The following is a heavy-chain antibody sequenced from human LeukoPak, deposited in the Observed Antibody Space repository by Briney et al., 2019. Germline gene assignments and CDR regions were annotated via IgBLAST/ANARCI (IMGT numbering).Heavy chain of an antibody. D-gene: IGHD2-8*01. J-gene: IGHJ5*02. Sequence: SQTLSLTCTVSGGSISSGDYYWSWIRRPPGKGLEWIGYIYYSGSTYYNPSLKSRVTISVDTSKNQFSLKLSSVTAADTAVYYCARADIVLMVYATPGGWFDPWGQGTLVTVSS. CDR1: GGSISSGDYY. CDR2: IYYSGST. CDR3: ARADIVLMVYATPGGWFDP. V-gene: IGHV4-30-4*08.